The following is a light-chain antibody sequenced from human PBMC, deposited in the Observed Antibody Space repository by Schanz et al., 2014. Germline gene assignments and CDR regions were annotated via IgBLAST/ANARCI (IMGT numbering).Light chain of an antibody. CDR1: QSVSRN. V-gene: IGKV3-11*01. CDR3: QQYYGLPLT. J-gene: IGKJ4*01. CDR2: DAS. Sequence: EIVLTQSPATLSLSPGERATLSCRASQSVSRNLAWYQQKPGQAPRLLIYDASNRATGIPARFSGGGSGTDFTLTISSLQAEDVAVYYCQQYYGLPLTFGGGTKVEIK.